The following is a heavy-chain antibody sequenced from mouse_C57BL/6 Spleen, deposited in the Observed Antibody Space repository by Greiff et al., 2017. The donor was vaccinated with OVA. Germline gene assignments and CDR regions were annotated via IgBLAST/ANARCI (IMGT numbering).Heavy chain of an antibody. J-gene: IGHJ4*01. CDR1: GYTFTSYW. CDR3: ASRYGSSSYAMDY. D-gene: IGHD1-1*01. CDR2: IDPSDSET. Sequence: QVQLQQPGAELVRPGSSVKLSCKASGYTFTSYWMPWVKQRPIQGLEWIGNIDPSDSETHYNQKFKDKATLTVVKSSSTAYMQLSSLTSEDSAVYYCASRYGSSSYAMDYWGQGTSVTVSS. V-gene: IGHV1-52*01.